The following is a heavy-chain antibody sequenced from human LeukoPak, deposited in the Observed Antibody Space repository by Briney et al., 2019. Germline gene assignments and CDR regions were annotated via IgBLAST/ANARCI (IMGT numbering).Heavy chain of an antibody. J-gene: IGHJ4*02. Sequence: GGSLRLSCAASGFTFSTYWMSWVRQARGKGLEWVANMRQDGGEIYYVDSVKGRFTISRDNAKNSLSLQMNGLRAEDTAVYYCARRVSGREKYFDYWGQGTLVTVSS. CDR2: MRQDGGEI. CDR3: ARRVSGREKYFDY. CDR1: GFTFSTYW. D-gene: IGHD6-19*01. V-gene: IGHV3-7*01.